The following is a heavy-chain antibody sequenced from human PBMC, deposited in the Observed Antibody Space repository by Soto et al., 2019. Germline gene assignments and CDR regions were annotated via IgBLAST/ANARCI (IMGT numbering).Heavy chain of an antibody. J-gene: IGHJ4*02. CDR3: ARLNYYDSSGYLDY. Sequence: EVQLVETGGGLIQPGGSLRLSCAASGFTVSSNYMSWVRQAPGKRLEWVSVIYSGGSTYYADSVKGRFTISRDNSKNTLYLQMNSLRAEDTAVYYCARLNYYDSSGYLDYWGQGTLVTVSS. CDR1: GFTVSSNY. V-gene: IGHV3-53*02. D-gene: IGHD3-22*01. CDR2: IYSGGST.